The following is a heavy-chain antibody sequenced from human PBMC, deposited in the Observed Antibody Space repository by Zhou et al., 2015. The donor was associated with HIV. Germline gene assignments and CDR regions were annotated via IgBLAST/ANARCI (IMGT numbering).Heavy chain of an antibody. CDR2: IIPVFGTT. CDR1: GGTLRSYD. J-gene: IGHJ3*02. CDR3: AKSSADSDYAFDT. Sequence: QVQLVQSGAEVKKPGSSVKVSCKASGGTLRSYDISWVRQAPGQGLEWMGGIIPVFGTTKYAQKFQGRVTITADRSTSTAYMELRSLRYEDAAVYYCAKSSADSDYAFDTWGQGTQVVVSS. V-gene: IGHV1-69*06. D-gene: IGHD3-22*01.